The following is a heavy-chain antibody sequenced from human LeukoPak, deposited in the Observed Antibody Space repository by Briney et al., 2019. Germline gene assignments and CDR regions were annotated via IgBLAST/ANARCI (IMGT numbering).Heavy chain of an antibody. V-gene: IGHV3-30-3*01. CDR3: ATQPCDSGSCYLGH. Sequence: GGSLRLSCVASGFTFSNYAMHWVRQAPGKGLEWAAVIAYDGRNKFYADSLKGRFSISRDNSMNTLYLQMNTLRTEDTAVYYCATQPCDSGSCYLGHWGQGTVVTLSS. CDR2: IAYDGRNK. J-gene: IGHJ4*02. CDR1: GFTFSNYA. D-gene: IGHD2-15*01.